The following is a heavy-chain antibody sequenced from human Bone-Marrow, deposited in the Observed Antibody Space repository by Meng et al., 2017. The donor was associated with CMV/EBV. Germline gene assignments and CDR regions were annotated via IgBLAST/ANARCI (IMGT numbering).Heavy chain of an antibody. J-gene: IGHJ4*02. CDR3: AKGLGYSSSGGGIDY. CDR2: IRYDGSNK. V-gene: IGHV3-30*02. Sequence: GGSLRLSCAASGFTFSSYGMHWVRKAPGKGLEWVAFIRYDGSNKYYADSGKGRFTISRDNSKNTLYLQMNSLRAEDTAVYYCAKGLGYSSSGGGIDYWGQGTLVTVSS. CDR1: GFTFSSYG. D-gene: IGHD6-6*01.